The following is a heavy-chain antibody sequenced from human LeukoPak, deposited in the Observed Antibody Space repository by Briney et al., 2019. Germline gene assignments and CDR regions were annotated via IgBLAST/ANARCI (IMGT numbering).Heavy chain of an antibody. Sequence: ASVKVSCKASGYTFTGYYMHWVRQAPGQGLEWMGMINPSGGSTSYAQKFQGRVTMTRDTSTSTVYMELSSLTSEDTAVYYCARDIGESSSSVGGRYYHGMDVWGQGTTVTVSS. CDR3: ARDIGESSSSVGGRYYHGMDV. V-gene: IGHV1-46*01. CDR2: INPSGGST. CDR1: GYTFTGYY. J-gene: IGHJ6*02. D-gene: IGHD6-6*01.